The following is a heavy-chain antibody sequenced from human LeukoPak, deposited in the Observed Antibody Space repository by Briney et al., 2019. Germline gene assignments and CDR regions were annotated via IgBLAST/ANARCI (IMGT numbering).Heavy chain of an antibody. Sequence: PGGSLRLSCAASGFTFSNYGISWVRQAPGKGLEWVSSISSSSSYIYYADSVKGRFTISRDNAKNSLYLQMNSLRAEDTAVYYCARGNELIPYYYDSSGYPNWFDPWGQGTLVTVSS. J-gene: IGHJ5*02. CDR2: ISSSSSYI. V-gene: IGHV3-21*04. D-gene: IGHD3-22*01. CDR3: ARGNELIPYYYDSSGYPNWFDP. CDR1: GFTFSNYG.